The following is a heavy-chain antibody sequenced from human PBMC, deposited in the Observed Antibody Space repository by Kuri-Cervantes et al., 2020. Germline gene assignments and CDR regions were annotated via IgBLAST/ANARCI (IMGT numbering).Heavy chain of an antibody. CDR1: GFTFTNYW. D-gene: IGHD2-21*02. Sequence: SLKISCAASGFTFTNYWMTWVRQAPGKGLEWVSGLSWNSGTIAYADSVKGRFTISRDNAKNSLYLQMNSLRAEDTALYFCARDKEDCGGDCHSPFDHWGQGTLVTVSS. CDR3: ARDKEDCGGDCHSPFDH. CDR2: LSWNSGTI. J-gene: IGHJ4*02. V-gene: IGHV3-9*01.